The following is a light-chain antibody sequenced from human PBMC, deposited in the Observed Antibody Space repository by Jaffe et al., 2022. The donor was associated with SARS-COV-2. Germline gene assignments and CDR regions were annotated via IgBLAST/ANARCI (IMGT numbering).Light chain of an antibody. CDR3: QVWDMTSDHWV. Sequence: SYLLTQPPSVSVAPGQSASVLCGGDDLGSKTVHWYQQHPGQAPVLVVFDDDERPSGIPERFSGSSFGDTATLTITGVEAGDEADYYCQVWDMTSDHWVFGGGTKLTVL. J-gene: IGLJ3*02. V-gene: IGLV3-21*02. CDR2: DDD. CDR1: DLGSKT.